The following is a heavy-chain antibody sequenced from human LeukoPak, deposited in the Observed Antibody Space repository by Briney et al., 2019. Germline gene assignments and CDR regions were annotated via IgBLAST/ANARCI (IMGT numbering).Heavy chain of an antibody. V-gene: IGHV3-23*01. CDR2: ISGSGGST. Sequence: GGSLRLSCAASGFTFSSYAMSWVRQAPGKGLEWVSAISGSGGSTYYADSVKGRFTISRDNSKNPLYLQMNSLRAEDTAVYYYANPKGYSSSPLGEYWGQKTLHTVSS. D-gene: IGHD6-6*01. J-gene: IGHJ4*02. CDR1: GFTFSSYA. CDR3: ANPKGYSSSPLGEY.